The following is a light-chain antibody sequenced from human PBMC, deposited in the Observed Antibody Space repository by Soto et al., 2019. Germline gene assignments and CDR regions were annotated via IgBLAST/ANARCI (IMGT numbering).Light chain of an antibody. Sequence: QSALTQPASVSGSPGQSITISCIGSSSDFGGHNYVSWYQQHPGKAPKLMIYEVSDRPSGVSNRFSGSKSGNTASLNISGLQADYEADYYCSSYASSTSLDVLFGGGTKVTVL. CDR1: SSDFGGHNY. CDR2: EVS. CDR3: SSYASSTSLDVL. V-gene: IGLV2-14*01. J-gene: IGLJ2*01.